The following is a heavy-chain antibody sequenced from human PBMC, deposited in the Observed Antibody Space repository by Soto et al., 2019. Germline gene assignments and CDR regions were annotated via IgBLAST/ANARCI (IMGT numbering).Heavy chain of an antibody. CDR1: GDSITSSPYY. Sequence: QVQLQESGPGLVKPSQTLSVTCTVSGDSITSSPYYWSWVRQLPGRGLEWIGYIYFRGNSYYNPSLKSRVTISLDRSKNQFSLELNSVTAAYTAVYYCARSGGSNSWYGVFDFWGQGTLVNVSS. D-gene: IGHD2-15*01. V-gene: IGHV4-30-4*01. J-gene: IGHJ4*02. CDR3: ARSGGSNSWYGVFDF. CDR2: IYFRGNS.